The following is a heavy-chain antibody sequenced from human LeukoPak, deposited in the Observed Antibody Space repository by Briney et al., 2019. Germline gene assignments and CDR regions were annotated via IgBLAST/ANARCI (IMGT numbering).Heavy chain of an antibody. CDR1: GGSISSGGYY. CDR3: ARVHYYDSSGYSYYFDY. D-gene: IGHD3-22*01. V-gene: IGHV4-31*03. Sequence: SETLSLTCTVSGGSISSGGYYWSWIRQHPGKGLEWTGYIYYSGRTYYNPSLKSRVTISVDTSKDQFSLRLRCVAAADTALYYCARVHYYDSSGYSYYFDYWGQGTLVTVSS. CDR2: IYYSGRT. J-gene: IGHJ4*02.